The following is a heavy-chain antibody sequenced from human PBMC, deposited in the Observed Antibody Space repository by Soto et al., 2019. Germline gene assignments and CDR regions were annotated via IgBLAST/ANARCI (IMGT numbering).Heavy chain of an antibody. J-gene: IGHJ6*03. D-gene: IGHD2-15*01. Sequence: ASVKVSCKASGYTFTSYGISWVRQAPGQGLEWMGWISAYNGNTNYAQKLQGRVTMTTDTSTSTAYMELRSLRSDDTAVYYCARDPVVAAINYYYYYMDVWGKGTTVTVSS. V-gene: IGHV1-18*01. CDR1: GYTFTSYG. CDR3: ARDPVVAAINYYYYYMDV. CDR2: ISAYNGNT.